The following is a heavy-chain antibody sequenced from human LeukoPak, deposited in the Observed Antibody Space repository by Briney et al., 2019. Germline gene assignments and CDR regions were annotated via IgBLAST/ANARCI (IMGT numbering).Heavy chain of an antibody. CDR2: ISDSGSST. CDR1: GFTFSSYA. CDR3: AKGTAEYCSSTSCYSLAFDY. Sequence: GGSLRLSCAASGFTFSSYAMSWVRQAPGKGLEWVSAISDSGSSTYYADSVKGRFTISRDNSKNTLYLQMNSLRAEDTAVYYCAKGTAEYCSSTSCYSLAFDYWGQGTLVTVSS. J-gene: IGHJ4*02. V-gene: IGHV3-23*01. D-gene: IGHD2-2*02.